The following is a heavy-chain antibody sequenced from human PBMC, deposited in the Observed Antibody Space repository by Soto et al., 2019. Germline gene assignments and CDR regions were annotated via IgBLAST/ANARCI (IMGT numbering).Heavy chain of an antibody. D-gene: IGHD5-18*01. Sequence: QVQLVESGGGLVKPGGSLRLSCAASGFTFSDYYMSWIRQAPGKGLEWVSYISSSSSYTNYADSVKGRFTISRDNAKNSLYLQMNSLRAEDTAVYYCARGDRDGYSSGYYYGMDVWGQGTTVTVSS. CDR1: GFTFSDYY. V-gene: IGHV3-11*05. CDR3: ARGDRDGYSSGYYYGMDV. CDR2: ISSSSSYT. J-gene: IGHJ6*02.